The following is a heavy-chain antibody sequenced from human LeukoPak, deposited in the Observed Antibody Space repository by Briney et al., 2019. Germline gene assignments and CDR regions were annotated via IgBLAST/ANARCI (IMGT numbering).Heavy chain of an antibody. CDR2: IYTSGST. Sequence: PSETLSLTCTVSGGSISSYYWSWIRQPAGKGLEWIGRIYTSGSTNYNPSLKSRVTMSVDTSKNQFSLKLSSVTAADTAVYYCARVGGAMVTGYFDYWGQGTLVAVSS. D-gene: IGHD5-18*01. CDR3: ARVGGAMVTGYFDY. J-gene: IGHJ4*02. CDR1: GGSISSYY. V-gene: IGHV4-4*07.